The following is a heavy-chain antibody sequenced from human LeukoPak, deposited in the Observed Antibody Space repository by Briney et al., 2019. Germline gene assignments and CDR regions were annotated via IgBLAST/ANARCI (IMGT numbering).Heavy chain of an antibody. CDR1: GFTFSNYA. Sequence: PGGSLRLSCAASGFTFSNYAMHWVRQAPGKGLEWVALISYDGSVEKSAASVKGRFTISRGNSKNTLYLQMNSLRIEDTAVYYCARGLGRRWDSPLDPWGQGTLVPVSS. D-gene: IGHD1-26*01. J-gene: IGHJ5*02. CDR3: ARGLGRRWDSPLDP. CDR2: ISYDGSVE. V-gene: IGHV3-30*04.